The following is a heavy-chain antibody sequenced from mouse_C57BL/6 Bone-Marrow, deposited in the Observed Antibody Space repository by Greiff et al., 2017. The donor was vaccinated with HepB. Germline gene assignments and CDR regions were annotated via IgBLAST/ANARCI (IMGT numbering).Heavy chain of an antibody. D-gene: IGHD4-1*01. Sequence: QVQLQQPGAELVMPGASVKLSCKASGYTFTSYWMHWVKQRPGQGLEWIGEIDPSDSYTNYNQKFKGKSTLTVDKSSSTAYMQLSSLTSEDSAVHYCARRGRRNWYGYFDVRGTGTTVTVSS. CDR2: IDPSDSYT. CDR3: ARRGRRNWYGYFDV. V-gene: IGHV1-69*01. CDR1: GYTFTSYW. J-gene: IGHJ1*03.